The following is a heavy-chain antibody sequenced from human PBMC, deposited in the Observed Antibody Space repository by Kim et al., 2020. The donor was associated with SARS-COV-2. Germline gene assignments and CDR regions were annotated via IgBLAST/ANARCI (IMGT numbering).Heavy chain of an antibody. Sequence: LQGRVTMTTDTSTSTAYMELRSLRSDDTAVYYCARTYYDFWSGYVRYFDYWGQGTLVTVSS. V-gene: IGHV1-18*01. J-gene: IGHJ4*02. D-gene: IGHD3-3*01. CDR3: ARTYYDFWSGYVRYFDY.